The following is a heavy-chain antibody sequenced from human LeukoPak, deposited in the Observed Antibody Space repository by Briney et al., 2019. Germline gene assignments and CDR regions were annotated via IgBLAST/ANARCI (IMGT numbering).Heavy chain of an antibody. CDR2: IKSKTDGCTT. CDR3: TTDGRFIMITFGGVRVGNKGY. D-gene: IGHD3-16*01. Sequence: GGSLRLSCAASGFTFSNAWMSWVRQAPGKGREWVGRIKSKTDGCTTDYAAPVKGRFTISRDDSKNTLSLQMNSLKTEDTAVYYCTTDGRFIMITFGGVRVGNKGYWGQGTLVTVSS. V-gene: IGHV3-15*01. J-gene: IGHJ4*02. CDR1: GFTFSNAW.